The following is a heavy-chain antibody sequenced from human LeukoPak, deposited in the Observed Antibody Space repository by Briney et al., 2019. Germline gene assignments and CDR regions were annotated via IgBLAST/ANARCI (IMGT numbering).Heavy chain of an antibody. CDR2: IYYSGNR. D-gene: IGHD2-2*01. CDR3: AREEYQLPWSMWFDP. Sequence: SETLSLTCTVSGGSISGSKYYWGWIRQPPGKGLEWIGSIYYSGNRYYNPSLKSRVTISVDTSKNQFSLKLSSVTAADTAVYYCAREEYQLPWSMWFDPWGQGTLVTVSS. J-gene: IGHJ5*02. V-gene: IGHV4-39*07. CDR1: GGSISGSKYY.